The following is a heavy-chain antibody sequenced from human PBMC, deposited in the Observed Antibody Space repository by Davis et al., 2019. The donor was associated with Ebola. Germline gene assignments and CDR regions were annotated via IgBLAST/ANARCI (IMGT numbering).Heavy chain of an antibody. D-gene: IGHD4-23*01. Sequence: SETLSLTCTVSGGSISSGGYYWSWIRQHPGKGLEWIGYIYYSGSTYYNPSLKSRVTISVDTSKNQFSLKLSSVTAADTAVYYCARYPTVVTNRSHYYYYYGMDVWGQGTTVTVSS. CDR3: ARYPTVVTNRSHYYYYYGMDV. J-gene: IGHJ6*02. V-gene: IGHV4-31*03. CDR2: IYYSGST. CDR1: GGSISSGGYY.